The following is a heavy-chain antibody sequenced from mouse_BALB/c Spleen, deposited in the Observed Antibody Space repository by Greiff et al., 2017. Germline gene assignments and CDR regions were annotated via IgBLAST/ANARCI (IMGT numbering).Heavy chain of an antibody. Sequence: EVKLMESGGGLVKPGGSLKLSCAASGFTFSSYTMSWVRQTPEKRLEWVATISSGGSYTYYPDSVKGRFPISRDNAKNTLYLQMSSLKSEDTAMYYCTRGDRYDYWGQGTTLTVSS. CDR1: GFTFSSYT. CDR3: TRGDRYDY. CDR2: ISSGGSYT. J-gene: IGHJ2*01. D-gene: IGHD2-14*01. V-gene: IGHV5-6-4*01.